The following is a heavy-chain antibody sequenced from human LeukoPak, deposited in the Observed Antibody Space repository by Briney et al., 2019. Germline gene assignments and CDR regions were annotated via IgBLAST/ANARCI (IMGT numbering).Heavy chain of an antibody. CDR1: GGSISSSNW. D-gene: IGHD6-13*01. Sequence: PSGTLSLTCAVSGGSISSSNWWSWVRQPPGKGLEWIGEIYHSGSTNYNPSLKSRVTISVDKSKNQFSLKLSSVTAADTAVYYCARASSAAAGKGNDYWGQGTLVTVSS. V-gene: IGHV4-4*02. CDR2: IYHSGST. CDR3: ARASSAAAGKGNDY. J-gene: IGHJ4*02.